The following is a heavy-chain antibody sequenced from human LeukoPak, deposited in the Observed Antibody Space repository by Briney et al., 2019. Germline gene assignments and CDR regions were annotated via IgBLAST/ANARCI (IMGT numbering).Heavy chain of an antibody. V-gene: IGHV4-34*01. CDR3: ARPVWGSYRTYYFDY. Sequence: KPSETLSLTCAVYGGSFSGYYWSWIRQPPGKGLEWIGEINHSGSTNYNPSLKSRVTISVDTSKNQFSLKLSSVTAADTAVYYCARPVWGSYRTYYFDYWGQGTLVTVSS. D-gene: IGHD3-16*02. J-gene: IGHJ4*02. CDR1: GGSFSGYY. CDR2: INHSGST.